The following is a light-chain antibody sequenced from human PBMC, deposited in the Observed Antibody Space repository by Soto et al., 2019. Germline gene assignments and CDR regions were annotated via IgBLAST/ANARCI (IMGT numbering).Light chain of an antibody. CDR3: QQSYRTPYT. CDR2: AGS. CDR1: QSISNY. J-gene: IGKJ2*01. V-gene: IGKV1-39*01. Sequence: DIQMTQSPSSLSASVGDRVTITCRTSQSISNYLNWYQQNPGKAPKLLIYAGSTLQSGVPLRFSGSESGTDFTLTISSLQPEDFTTYYCQQSYRTPYTFGQGTRLDIK.